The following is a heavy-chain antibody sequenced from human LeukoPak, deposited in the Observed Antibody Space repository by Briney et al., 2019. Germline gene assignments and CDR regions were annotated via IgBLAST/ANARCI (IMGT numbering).Heavy chain of an antibody. J-gene: IGHJ4*02. CDR3: ERDDYDYVWGSHFYFDY. D-gene: IGHD3-16*01. CDR2: IIPIFGTA. CDR1: GGTFSSYA. V-gene: IGHV1-69*05. Sequence: GSSVKVSCKASGGTFSSYAISWVRQAPGQGLEWMGRIIPIFGTANYAQKFQGRVTITTDESTSTAYMELSSLRSEDTAVYYCERDDYDYVWGSHFYFDYWGQGTLVTVSS.